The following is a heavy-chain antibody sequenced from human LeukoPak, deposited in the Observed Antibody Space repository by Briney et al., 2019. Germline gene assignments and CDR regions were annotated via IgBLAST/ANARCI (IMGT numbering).Heavy chain of an antibody. D-gene: IGHD3-9*01. J-gene: IGHJ5*02. CDR1: AVSISRSSNH. CDR3: FRQQTEYDILTGYPREIGDNWFDP. Sequence: PSETLSLTCTATAVSISRSSNHWGRVGHPPRTDREWDGRIYYSGCTCYHPFRKSRVTISVDTSNNQFSLKLSSVTAADTAVYFFFRQQTEYDILTGYPREIGDNWFDPWGQGTLVTVSS. V-gene: IGHV4-39*07. CDR2: IYYSGCT.